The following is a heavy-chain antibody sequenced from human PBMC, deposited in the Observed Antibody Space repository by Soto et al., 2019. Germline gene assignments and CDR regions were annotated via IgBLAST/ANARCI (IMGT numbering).Heavy chain of an antibody. CDR3: ARDYYGMDV. CDR2: TYQSGSA. J-gene: IGHJ6*02. Sequence: SETLSLTCTVSGGSISSGGYSWTWIRQAPGKGGEWVGYTYQSGSAYYNPSLKSRVTISVDRSKNQFSLNLTSVTAADTAVYYCARDYYGMDVWGQGTPVTVSS. V-gene: IGHV4-30-2*01. CDR1: GGSISSGGYS.